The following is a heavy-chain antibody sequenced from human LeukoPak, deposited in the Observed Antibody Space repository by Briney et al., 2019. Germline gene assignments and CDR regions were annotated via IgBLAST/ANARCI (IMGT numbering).Heavy chain of an antibody. CDR1: GFTFSSYW. CDR2: IEEDGSEK. J-gene: IGHJ4*02. CDR3: ARDRGPRTGPDY. D-gene: IGHD3-10*01. Sequence: GGSLRLSCVASGFTFSSYWMGWVRQAPGKGLEWVAFIEEDGSEKYYVDSVKGRFTISRDNAQNSLYLQVNSLRAEDTAVYYCARDRGPRTGPDYWGQGTLVTVSS. V-gene: IGHV3-7*01.